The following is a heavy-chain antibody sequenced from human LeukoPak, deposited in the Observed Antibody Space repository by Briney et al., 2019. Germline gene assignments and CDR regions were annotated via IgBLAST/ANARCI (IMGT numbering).Heavy chain of an antibody. Sequence: GGSLRLSCAASGFSFSDQSMNWVRQAPGKGLEWVSSISSNNLHIFYADSVKGRFTISRDNAKNSLYLQMNNLRAEDTAVYYCVGPDSQFDYWGQGTLVTVSS. D-gene: IGHD3-10*01. CDR1: GFSFSDQS. V-gene: IGHV3-21*01. J-gene: IGHJ4*02. CDR2: ISSNNLHI. CDR3: VGPDSQFDY.